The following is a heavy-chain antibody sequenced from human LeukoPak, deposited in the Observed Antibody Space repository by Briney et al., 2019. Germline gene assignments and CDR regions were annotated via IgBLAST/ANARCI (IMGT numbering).Heavy chain of an antibody. J-gene: IGHJ4*02. Sequence: GSLRLSCSASGFIFTDYTIHWVRQAPGKGLEYVSAITNYGDATYYADSVKGRFTISRDNSKNTVWLQMSSLRPEDTAVYYCVKDTRDTRDDYWGQGTLVTVSS. CDR1: GFIFTDYT. V-gene: IGHV3-64D*06. CDR3: VKDTRDTRDDY. CDR2: ITNYGDAT. D-gene: IGHD5-24*01.